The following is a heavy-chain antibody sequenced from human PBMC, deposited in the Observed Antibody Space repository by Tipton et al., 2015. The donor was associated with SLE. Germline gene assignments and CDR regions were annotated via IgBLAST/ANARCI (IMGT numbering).Heavy chain of an antibody. J-gene: IGHJ6*02. D-gene: IGHD6-13*01. CDR2: IYTSGST. CDR3: ARAGIAAAADYGMDV. V-gene: IGHV4-59*10. Sequence: TLSLTCAVYGGSFSGYYWSWIRQPAGKGLEWIGHIYTSGSTNYNPSLKSRVTISVDTSKNQFSLKLSSVTAADTAVYYCARAGIAAAADYGMDVWGQGTTVTVSS. CDR1: GGSFSGYY.